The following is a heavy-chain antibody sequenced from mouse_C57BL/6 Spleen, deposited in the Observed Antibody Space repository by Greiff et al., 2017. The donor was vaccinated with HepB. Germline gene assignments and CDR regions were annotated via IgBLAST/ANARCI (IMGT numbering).Heavy chain of an antibody. CDR3: ARWAYDYDNAMDY. J-gene: IGHJ4*01. CDR1: GYTFTSYW. CDR2: IHPNSGST. Sequence: QVQLQQPGAELVKPGASVKLSCKASGYTFTSYWMHWVKQRPGQGLEWIGMIHPNSGSTNYNEKFKSKATLTVDKSSSPAYMQLSSLTSEDSAVYYCARWAYDYDNAMDYWGQGTSVTVSS. D-gene: IGHD2-4*01. V-gene: IGHV1-64*01.